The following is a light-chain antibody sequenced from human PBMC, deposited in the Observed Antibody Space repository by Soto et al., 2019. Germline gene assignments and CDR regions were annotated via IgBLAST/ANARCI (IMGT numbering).Light chain of an antibody. CDR2: DAS. V-gene: IGKV3-11*01. CDR3: QQRSSWPIT. Sequence: EIVLTQSPGTLALSPGERATLSCRASQSVSSSLAWYQQRPGQAPRLLINDASRRATGIPDRFSGSGSGADFTLTISSLEPEDFAVYYCQQRSSWPITFGQGTRLEIK. J-gene: IGKJ5*01. CDR1: QSVSSS.